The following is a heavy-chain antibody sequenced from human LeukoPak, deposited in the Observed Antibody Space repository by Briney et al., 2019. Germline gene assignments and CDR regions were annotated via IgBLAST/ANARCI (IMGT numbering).Heavy chain of an antibody. V-gene: IGHV3-74*01. D-gene: IGHD1-26*01. CDR3: ARGRMGTTTYYFDY. J-gene: IGHJ4*02. Sequence: GGSLRLSCEASGFTLSNYWMHWVRQAPGKGLVWGSRINNDGSTTAYADSVKGRFTISRDNAKNTLFLQTSSLRAEDTAVYYCARGRMGTTTYYFDYWGQGTLVTVSS. CDR2: INNDGSTT. CDR1: GFTLSNYW.